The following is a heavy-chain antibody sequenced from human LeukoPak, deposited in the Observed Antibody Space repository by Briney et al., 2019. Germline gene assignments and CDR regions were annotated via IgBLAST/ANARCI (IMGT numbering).Heavy chain of an antibody. J-gene: IGHJ4*02. D-gene: IGHD6-19*01. CDR2: IKQDGTEK. CDR3: VRDTYRSAVAGSSGLGH. Sequence: GGSLRLSCAASGFNFSTYWMTWVRQAPGKGLEWVANIKQDGTEKSYVDSVKGRFTISRDNVKNSVYLQMHSLRADDTAIYYCVRDTYRSAVAGSSGLGHWGQGTLVTVSS. CDR1: GFNFSTYW. V-gene: IGHV3-7*01.